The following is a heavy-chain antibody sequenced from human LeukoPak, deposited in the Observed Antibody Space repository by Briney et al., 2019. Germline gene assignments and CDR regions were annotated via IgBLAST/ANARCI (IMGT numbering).Heavy chain of an antibody. V-gene: IGHV3-21*01. CDR3: VRDTSS. CDR2: ITRSSSYI. CDR1: GFTFSSYS. Sequence: GGSLRLSCAASGFTFSSYSMNWVRQAPGKGLEWVSAITRSSSYIYYAGSVKGRFTIPRDNAQNSLYLQMNSLRADDTAVYYCVRDTSSWGQGTLVTVSS. J-gene: IGHJ4*02.